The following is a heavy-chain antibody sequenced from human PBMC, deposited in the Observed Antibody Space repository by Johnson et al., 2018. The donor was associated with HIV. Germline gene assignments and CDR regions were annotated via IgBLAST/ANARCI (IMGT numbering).Heavy chain of an antibody. CDR3: ARDVAGIYDAFDI. CDR1: GFTFSSYD. Sequence: VLLVESGGGLVQPGGSLRLSCAASGFTFSSYDMHWVRQATGKGLEWVSAIGTAGDTYYPGSVKGRFTISRDNSKSTVYLQMNSLRVEDTAMYYCARDVAGIYDAFDIWGQGTMVTVSS. V-gene: IGHV3-13*01. J-gene: IGHJ3*02. CDR2: IGTAGDT. D-gene: IGHD1-1*01.